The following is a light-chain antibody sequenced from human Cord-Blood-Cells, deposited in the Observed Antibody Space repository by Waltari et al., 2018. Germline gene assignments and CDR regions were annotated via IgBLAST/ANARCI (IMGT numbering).Light chain of an antibody. CDR2: AAS. V-gene: IGKV1-8*01. CDR3: QQYYSYPQT. CDR1: QGISSY. J-gene: IGKJ1*01. Sequence: AIRMTQSPSPFSASTGDRVTITCRASQGISSYLAWYQQNTGKAPKLLIYAASTLQSGVPSRFSGSGSGTDFTLTISCLQSEDFATYYCQQYYSYPQTFGQGTKVEIK.